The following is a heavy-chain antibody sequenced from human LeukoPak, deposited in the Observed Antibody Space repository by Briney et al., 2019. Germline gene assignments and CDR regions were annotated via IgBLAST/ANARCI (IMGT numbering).Heavy chain of an antibody. D-gene: IGHD1-14*01. J-gene: IGHJ3*02. Sequence: SETLSLTCTVSGGSISSYYWSWIRQPPGKGLEWIGYIYYSGSTNYNPSLKSRVTISVDTSKNQFSLKLSSVTAADTAVYYCARDQPNGIDAFDIWGQGTIVTVSS. CDR1: GGSISSYY. CDR2: IYYSGST. V-gene: IGHV4-59*01. CDR3: ARDQPNGIDAFDI.